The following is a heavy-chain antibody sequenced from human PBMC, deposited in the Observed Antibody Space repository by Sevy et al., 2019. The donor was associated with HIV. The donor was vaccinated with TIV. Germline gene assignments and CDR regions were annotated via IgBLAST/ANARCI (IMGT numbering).Heavy chain of an antibody. V-gene: IGHV1-2*02. D-gene: IGHD3-22*01. CDR1: GYTFTAYY. CDR3: ARMGDYYDSSGYYPLKF. CDR2: INPNSGGT. J-gene: IGHJ4*02. Sequence: ASVKVSCKASGYTFTAYYIHWVRQAPGQGLEWMGWINPNSGGTNFAKKFQDSVTLTTDTSVNTAYMELRSLRFDDTAVYYCARMGDYYDSSGYYPLKFWGQGTLVTVSS.